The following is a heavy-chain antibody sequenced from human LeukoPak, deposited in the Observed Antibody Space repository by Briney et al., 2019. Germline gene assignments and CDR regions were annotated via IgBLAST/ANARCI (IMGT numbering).Heavy chain of an antibody. CDR3: ARETLGGYCSGGSCYSPRHFDY. Sequence: GGSLRLSCAASGFTFSNYPMRWVRQAPGKGLEYVSTISSNGGSTFYANSVKGRFTISRDNSKNTLYLQMGSLRPEDMAVYYCARETLGGYCSGGSCYSPRHFDYWGQGTLVTVSS. V-gene: IGHV3-64*01. J-gene: IGHJ4*02. D-gene: IGHD2-15*01. CDR1: GFTFSNYP. CDR2: ISSNGGST.